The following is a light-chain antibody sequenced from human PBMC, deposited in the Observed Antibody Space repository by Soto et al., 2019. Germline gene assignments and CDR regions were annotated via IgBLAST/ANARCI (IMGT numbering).Light chain of an antibody. CDR2: DAS. V-gene: IGKV3-11*01. Sequence: EIVLTQSPATLSLSPGERVTLSCRASQSVSRSLAWYQQKPGQAPRLLIYDASNRATGIPARFSGSGSGTDFSLTISSLAPEDFEVYYCQQCSSWPYTFGQGTKLDFK. CDR3: QQCSSWPYT. J-gene: IGKJ2*01. CDR1: QSVSRS.